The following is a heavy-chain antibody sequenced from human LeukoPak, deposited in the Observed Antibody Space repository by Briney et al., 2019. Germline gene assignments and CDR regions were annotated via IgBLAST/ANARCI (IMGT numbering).Heavy chain of an antibody. Sequence: SVKVFCKASGGTFSSYAISWVRQAPGQGLEWMGGIIPIFGTANYAQKFQGRVTITADESTSTAYRELSSLRSEDTAVYYCARGAPGGDILTGWFDPWGQGTLVTVSS. CDR2: IIPIFGTA. V-gene: IGHV1-69*13. CDR3: ARGAPGGDILTGWFDP. CDR1: GGTFSSYA. D-gene: IGHD3-9*01. J-gene: IGHJ5*02.